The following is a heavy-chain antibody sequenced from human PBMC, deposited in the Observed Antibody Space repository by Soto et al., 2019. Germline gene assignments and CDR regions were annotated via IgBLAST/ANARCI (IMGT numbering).Heavy chain of an antibody. J-gene: IGHJ6*02. CDR3: ARGSYDFWSGDYGMDV. D-gene: IGHD3-3*01. V-gene: IGHV1-46*01. Sequence: ASVKVSCKASGYTFTSYYMHWVRQAPGQGLEWMGIINPSGGSTSYAQKFQGRVTMTRDTSTSTVYMELSSLRSEDTAVYYCARGSYDFWSGDYGMDVWGQGTTVTVSS. CDR2: INPSGGST. CDR1: GYTFTSYY.